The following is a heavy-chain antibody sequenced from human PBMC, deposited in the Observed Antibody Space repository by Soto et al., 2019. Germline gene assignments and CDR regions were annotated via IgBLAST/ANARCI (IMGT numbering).Heavy chain of an antibody. CDR2: ISADNGNT. V-gene: IGHV1-18*01. Sequence: QVQLVQSGAEVKKPGASVKVSCKASGYTFTSYGISWVRQAPGQGLEWMGWISADNGNTNYAQKLQGRVTMTTDTSTSTAYMELRSLRSDDTAVYYCARSRGTIRFLDPRVGFDPWGQGTLVTVSS. CDR1: GYTFTSYG. D-gene: IGHD3-3*01. J-gene: IGHJ5*02. CDR3: ARSRGTIRFLDPRVGFDP.